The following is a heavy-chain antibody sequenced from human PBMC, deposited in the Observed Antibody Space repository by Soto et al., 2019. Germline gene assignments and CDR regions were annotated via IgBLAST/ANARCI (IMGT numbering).Heavy chain of an antibody. Sequence: SETLSLTCTVSGGSIISYYWSWIRQPPGKGLEWIGYIYYSGSTYYNPSLKSRVTISVDTSKNQFSLKLSSVTAADTALYYCARGRDNNHYYHLDYWGQGTLVTVSS. J-gene: IGHJ4*02. D-gene: IGHD1-26*01. V-gene: IGHV4-59*01. CDR2: IYYSGST. CDR1: GGSIISYY. CDR3: ARGRDNNHYYHLDY.